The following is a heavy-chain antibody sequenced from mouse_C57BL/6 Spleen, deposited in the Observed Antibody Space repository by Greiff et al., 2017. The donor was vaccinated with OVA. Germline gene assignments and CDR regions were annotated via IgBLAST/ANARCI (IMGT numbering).Heavy chain of an antibody. V-gene: IGHV5-4*01. D-gene: IGHD3-3*01. CDR3: AREGGTGGAWFAY. Sequence: EVKLVESGGGLVKPGGSLKLSCAASGFTFSSYAMSWVRQTPEKRLEWVATISDGGSYTYYPDNVKGRFTISRDNAKNNLYLQMSHLKSEDTAMYYGAREGGTGGAWFAYWGQGTLVTVSA. CDR2: ISDGGSYT. J-gene: IGHJ3*01. CDR1: GFTFSSYA.